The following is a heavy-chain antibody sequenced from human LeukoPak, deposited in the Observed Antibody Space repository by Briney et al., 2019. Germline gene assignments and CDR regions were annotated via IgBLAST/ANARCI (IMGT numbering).Heavy chain of an antibody. CDR1: GFTFSSYG. CDR3: ARDSSSTNAFDI. CDR2: ISYDGSNK. V-gene: IGHV3-30*03. J-gene: IGHJ3*02. Sequence: GGSLRLSCAASGFTFSSYGMHWVRQAPGKGLEWVAVISYDGSNKYYADSVKGRFTISRDNSKNTLYLQMNSLRAEDTAVYYCARDSSSTNAFDIWGQGTMVTVSS. D-gene: IGHD6-13*01.